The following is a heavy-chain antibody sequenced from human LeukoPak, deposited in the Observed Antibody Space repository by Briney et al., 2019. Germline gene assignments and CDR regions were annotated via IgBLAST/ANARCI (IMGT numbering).Heavy chain of an antibody. Sequence: PGGSLRLSCAASGFTFSSYWMSWVRQAPGKGLEWVANIKQDGSEKYYVDSVKGRFTISRDNAKNSLYLQMNSLRAEDTAVYYCARDLWYSSGWYYGWNYFDYWGQGTLVTVSS. D-gene: IGHD6-19*01. J-gene: IGHJ4*02. CDR2: IKQDGSEK. V-gene: IGHV3-7*01. CDR3: ARDLWYSSGWYYGWNYFDY. CDR1: GFTFSSYW.